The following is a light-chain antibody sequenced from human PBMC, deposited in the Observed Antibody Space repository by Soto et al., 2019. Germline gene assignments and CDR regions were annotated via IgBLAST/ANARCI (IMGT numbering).Light chain of an antibody. CDR3: CSYAGSSTYV. CDR2: EGS. Sequence: QSVLTQPGSVSGSPGQSITISCTGTSSDVGSYNLVSWYQQHPGKAPKLMIYEGSKRPSGVSNRFSGSKSGNTASLTISGLQAEDEADYYCCSYAGSSTYVFGTGTKSPS. CDR1: SSDVGSYNL. V-gene: IGLV2-23*01. J-gene: IGLJ1*01.